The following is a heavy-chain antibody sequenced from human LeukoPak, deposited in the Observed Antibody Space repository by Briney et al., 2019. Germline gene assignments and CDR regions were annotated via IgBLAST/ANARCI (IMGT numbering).Heavy chain of an antibody. J-gene: IGHJ3*02. D-gene: IGHD2-2*01. V-gene: IGHV3-21*01. Sequence: GGSLRLSCAASGFTFSSYSMNWVRQAPGKGLEWVSSISSSSSYIYYADSVKGRFTISRDNAKNSLYLQMNSLRAEDTAVYYCARDQVVPAASGAFDIWGQGTMVTVSS. CDR1: GFTFSSYS. CDR3: ARDQVVPAASGAFDI. CDR2: ISSSSSYI.